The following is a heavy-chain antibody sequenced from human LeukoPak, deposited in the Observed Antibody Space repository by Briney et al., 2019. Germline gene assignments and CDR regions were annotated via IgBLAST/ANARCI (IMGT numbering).Heavy chain of an antibody. Sequence: ASVKVSCKASGYTFTSYYMHWVRQAPGQGLEWMGIINPSGGSTSYAQKFQGRVTMTRDMSTSTVYMELSSPRSEDTAVYYCARGPSVRGSLGGGAFDIWGQGTMVTVSS. D-gene: IGHD1-26*01. CDR1: GYTFTSYY. CDR2: INPSGGST. J-gene: IGHJ3*02. CDR3: ARGPSVRGSLGGGAFDI. V-gene: IGHV1-46*01.